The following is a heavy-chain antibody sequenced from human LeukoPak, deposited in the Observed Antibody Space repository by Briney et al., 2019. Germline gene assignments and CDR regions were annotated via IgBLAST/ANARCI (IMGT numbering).Heavy chain of an antibody. CDR2: ISSSSSYI. Sequence: GGSLRLSCAASGFTFSSYSMNWVRQAPGKGLEWVSSISSSSSYIYYADYVKGRFTISRDTDKNSLYLQINSLRAEDMAVHYCARDGYYDILTAYRRDIYYYYGMDVWGQGTTVTVSS. CDR3: ARDGYYDILTAYRRDIYYYYGMDV. V-gene: IGHV3-21*01. D-gene: IGHD3-9*01. CDR1: GFTFSSYS. J-gene: IGHJ6*02.